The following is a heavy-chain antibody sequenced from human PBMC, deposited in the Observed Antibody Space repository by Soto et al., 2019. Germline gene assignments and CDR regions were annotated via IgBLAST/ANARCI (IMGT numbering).Heavy chain of an antibody. CDR2: ISGSGDYK. V-gene: IGHV3-23*01. CDR3: ANHGGFDI. D-gene: IGHD4-17*01. CDR1: GFTFSTSG. Sequence: EVQLLESGGGLVQPGGSLRLSCAASGFTFSTSGMSWVRQAPGEGLEWVSSISGSGDYKNYADSVKGRFTISRDNSKNTLYLQINSLTAEDTAVYYCANHGGFDIWGQGTMVAVSS. J-gene: IGHJ3*02.